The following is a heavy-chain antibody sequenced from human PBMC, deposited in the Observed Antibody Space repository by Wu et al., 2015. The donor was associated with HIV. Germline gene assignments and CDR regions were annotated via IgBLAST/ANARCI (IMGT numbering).Heavy chain of an antibody. CDR1: GYTFTSYG. CDR2: ISAYNGNT. CDR3: ARDQYSSGWFGGRPDWFDP. Sequence: QVQLVQSGAEVKKPGASVKVSCKASGYTFTSYGISWVRQAPGQGLEWMGWISAYNGNTNYAQKLQGRVTMTTDTSTSTAYMELRSLRSDDTAVYYCARDQYSSGWFGGRPDWFDPWGQGTLVTVSS. J-gene: IGHJ5*02. V-gene: IGHV1-18*01. D-gene: IGHD6-19*01.